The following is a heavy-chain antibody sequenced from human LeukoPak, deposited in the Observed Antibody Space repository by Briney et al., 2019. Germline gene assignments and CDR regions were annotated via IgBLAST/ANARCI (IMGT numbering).Heavy chain of an antibody. V-gene: IGHV3-11*03. J-gene: IGHJ4*02. Sequence: GWALRLSCAASGFTFSDEYMSWIRQAPGKGLEWVSYISNSGTYTNYADSVRGRFTISRDNAKHSLYLQMNSLRAEDTAVYYCARSRGAGPGAYFDYWGQGTLVTVSS. CDR2: ISNSGTYT. CDR3: ARSRGAGPGAYFDY. D-gene: IGHD6-19*01. CDR1: GFTFSDEY.